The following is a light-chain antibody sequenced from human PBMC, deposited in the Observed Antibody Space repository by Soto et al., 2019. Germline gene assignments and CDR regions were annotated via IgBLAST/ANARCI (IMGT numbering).Light chain of an antibody. J-gene: IGKJ4*01. CDR3: QQYTNWPLT. CDR2: AAS. Sequence: AIRMTQSPSSLSASTGDRVTITCRASQGISSYLAWYQQKPGKAPKLLIYAASTLQSGVPSRFSGSGSGTDFTLTISCLQSEDSAVYYCQQYTNWPLTFGGGTKVDIK. V-gene: IGKV1-8*01. CDR1: QGISSY.